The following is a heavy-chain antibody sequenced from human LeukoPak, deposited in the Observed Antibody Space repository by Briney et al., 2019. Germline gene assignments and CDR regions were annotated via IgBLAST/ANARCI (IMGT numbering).Heavy chain of an antibody. J-gene: IGHJ4*02. CDR3: AKITGDFWSGYPPPGY. CDR1: GFTFSSYA. V-gene: IGHV3-23*01. D-gene: IGHD3-3*01. CDR2: ISGSGGST. Sequence: GGSLRLSCAASGFTFSSYAMSWVRQAPGKGLEWVSAISGSGGSTYYADSVKGRFTISRDNSKNTLYLQMNSLRAEDTAVYYCAKITGDFWSGYPPPGYWGQGTLVTVSS.